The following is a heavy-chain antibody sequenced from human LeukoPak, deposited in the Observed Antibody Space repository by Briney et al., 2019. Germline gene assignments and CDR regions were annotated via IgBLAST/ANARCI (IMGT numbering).Heavy chain of an antibody. D-gene: IGHD2/OR15-2a*01. CDR3: ARLVSFYGSNDY. CDR2: IYPGDSDT. CDR1: GYNFVNYW. V-gene: IGHV5-51*01. Sequence: GESLKISCKGSGYNFVNYWIGWVRQMPGKGLEWMGVIYPGDSDTRYSPSFQGQVTISADKSISTTYLQWSSLKASDTAMYYCARLVSFYGSNDYWGQGALVTVSS. J-gene: IGHJ4*02.